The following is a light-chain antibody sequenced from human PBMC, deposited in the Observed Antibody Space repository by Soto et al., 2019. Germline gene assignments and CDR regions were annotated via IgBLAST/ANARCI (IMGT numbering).Light chain of an antibody. J-gene: IGKJ2*01. CDR2: GAS. CDR1: PSVSSN. CDR3: QQYNNWPRT. Sequence: EIVMTQSPATLSVSPGDRATLSCRASPSVSSNLAWYQQKPGQAPRLLIYGASTRATGIPARFSGSGSGTEFTLTISSLQSEDFAVYYCQQYNNWPRTFGQGTKLEIK. V-gene: IGKV3-15*01.